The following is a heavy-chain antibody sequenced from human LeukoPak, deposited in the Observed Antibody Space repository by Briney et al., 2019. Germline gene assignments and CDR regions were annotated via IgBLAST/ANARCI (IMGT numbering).Heavy chain of an antibody. V-gene: IGHV3-30*18. Sequence: GGSLRLSCAASGFTFRSYGMHWARQAPGKGLEWVAVISYDGSNKYYAASVKGRFTISRDNSKNTLYLQMNSLRAEDTAVYYCAKRGVTAPNPPDYWGQGTLVTVSS. CDR1: GFTFRSYG. CDR2: ISYDGSNK. D-gene: IGHD2-21*02. J-gene: IGHJ4*02. CDR3: AKRGVTAPNPPDY.